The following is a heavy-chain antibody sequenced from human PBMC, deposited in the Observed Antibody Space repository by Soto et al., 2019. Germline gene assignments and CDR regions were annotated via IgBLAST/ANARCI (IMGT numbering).Heavy chain of an antibody. CDR1: GFTLSSFA. CDR2: ISASGSRS. J-gene: IGHJ4*02. CDR3: AKSRLVMTSSSFDS. V-gene: IGHV3-23*01. D-gene: IGHD2-21*02. Sequence: PGGSLRLSCAASGFTLSSFAMGWVRQASGKGLEWVSDISASGSRSTYADFVRGRFTVSRDNSNNTLFLQMNSLTVEATAVYYCAKSRLVMTSSSFDSWGQGALVTVSS.